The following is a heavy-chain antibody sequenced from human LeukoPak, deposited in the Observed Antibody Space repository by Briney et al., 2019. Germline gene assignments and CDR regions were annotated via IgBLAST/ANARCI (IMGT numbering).Heavy chain of an antibody. D-gene: IGHD6-19*01. CDR2: ISGIGGTT. CDR3: AKDAGSGWNRVFDY. CDR1: GFTFSTYV. J-gene: IGHJ4*02. V-gene: IGHV3-23*01. Sequence: GGSLRLPCAASGFTFSTYVMSWVRQAPGKGLEWVSIISGIGGTTYYADSVKGRFTISRDNSKNILYLQMNSLRAEDTAVYYCAKDAGSGWNRVFDYWGQGTLVTVSS.